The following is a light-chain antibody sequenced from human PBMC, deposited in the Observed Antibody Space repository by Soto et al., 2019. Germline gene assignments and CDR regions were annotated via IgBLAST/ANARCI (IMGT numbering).Light chain of an antibody. CDR2: EVS. J-gene: IGLJ2*01. Sequence: QSALTQPASVSGSPGQSITISCTGTSSDVGGYDYVSWYQLHPGKAPKLMVFEVSNRPSGVSYRFSGSKSGNTASLTISGLQAEDEADYHCSSYTTIKTVVFGGGTKVTVL. CDR1: SSDVGGYDY. CDR3: SSYTTIKTVV. V-gene: IGLV2-14*01.